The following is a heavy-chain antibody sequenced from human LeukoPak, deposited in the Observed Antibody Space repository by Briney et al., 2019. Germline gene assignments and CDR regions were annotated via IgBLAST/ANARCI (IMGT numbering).Heavy chain of an antibody. J-gene: IGHJ4*02. CDR1: GFTFSSYG. Sequence: GGSLRHSCAASGFTFSSYGMHWVRQAPGKGLEWVAIIRYDGSNKYYADTVKGRFTISRDNSKNTLYLQMNSLRAEDTAVYYCARGGTALDYWGQGTLVTVSS. V-gene: IGHV3-30*02. CDR3: ARGGTALDY. CDR2: IRYDGSNK.